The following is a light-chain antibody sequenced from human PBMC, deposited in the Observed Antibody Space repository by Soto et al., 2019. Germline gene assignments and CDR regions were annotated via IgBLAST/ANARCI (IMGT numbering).Light chain of an antibody. Sequence: QSVLTQPPSASGSPGQSVTISCTGTSSDVGGYNYVSWYQQYPGKAPKLMIYEVNKRPSGVPDRFFGSKSGNTASLTVSGLQAEDEPEYYCSSHAGSNNRYVFGTGTKLTVL. CDR1: SSDVGGYNY. CDR2: EVN. J-gene: IGLJ1*01. CDR3: SSHAGSNNRYV. V-gene: IGLV2-8*01.